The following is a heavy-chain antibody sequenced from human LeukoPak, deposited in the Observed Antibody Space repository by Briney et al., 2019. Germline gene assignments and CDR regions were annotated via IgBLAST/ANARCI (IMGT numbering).Heavy chain of an antibody. CDR2: INPSGGST. CDR3: ARVGYCSGGSCYGWFDP. V-gene: IGHV1-46*01. J-gene: IGHJ5*02. CDR1: GYTFTSYY. D-gene: IGHD2-15*01. Sequence: GASVKVPCKASGYTFTSYYMHWVRQAPGQGLEWMGIINPSGGSTSYAQKFQGRVTMTRDTSTSTVYMELSSLRSEDTAVYYCARVGYCSGGSCYGWFDPWGQGTLVTVSS.